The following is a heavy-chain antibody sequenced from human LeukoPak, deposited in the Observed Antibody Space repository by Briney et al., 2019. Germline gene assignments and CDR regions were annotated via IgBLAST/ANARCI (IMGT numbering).Heavy chain of an antibody. Sequence: GGSLRLSCAASGFTFSSYAMHWVRQAPGKGLEWVAVISYDGSNKYYADSVKGRFTISRDNSKNTLYLQMNSLRAEDTAVYYCARDWARDIVVVPAPADYWGQGTLVTVSS. CDR2: ISYDGSNK. D-gene: IGHD2-2*01. J-gene: IGHJ4*02. CDR3: ARDWARDIVVVPAPADY. CDR1: GFTFSSYA. V-gene: IGHV3-30-3*01.